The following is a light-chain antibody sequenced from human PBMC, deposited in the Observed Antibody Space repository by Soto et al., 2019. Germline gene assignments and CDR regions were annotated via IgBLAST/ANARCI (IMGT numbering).Light chain of an antibody. CDR1: QPIGDS. J-gene: IGKJ2*01. CDR2: TAS. V-gene: IGKV1-39*01. CDR3: QQGYDRPPT. Sequence: DIQVTQSPSSLSASIGDRVTISCRSSQPIGDSLHWYQQRSGSPPKLLIYTASTLHTGVPFRFAGSGSGSDFTLTITDLQPEDSATYYCQQGYDRPPTFGQGTKLEI.